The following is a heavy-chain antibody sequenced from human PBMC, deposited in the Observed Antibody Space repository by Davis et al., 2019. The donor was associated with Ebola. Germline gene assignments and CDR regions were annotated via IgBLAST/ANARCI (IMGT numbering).Heavy chain of an antibody. D-gene: IGHD6-19*01. CDR3: ACAPTSGWNLDAFDI. J-gene: IGHJ3*02. CDR2: IYHSGST. V-gene: IGHV4-4*02. CDR1: GGSISSSNW. Sequence: MPSETLSLTCAVSGGSISSSNWWSWVRQPPGKGLEWIGEIYHSGSTNYNPSLKSRVTISVDKSKNQFSLKLSSVTAADTAVYFCACAPTSGWNLDAFDIWGQGTMVTVSS.